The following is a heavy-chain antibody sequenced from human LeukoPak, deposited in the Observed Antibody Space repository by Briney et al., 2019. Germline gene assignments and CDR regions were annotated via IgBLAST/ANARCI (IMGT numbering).Heavy chain of an antibody. CDR2: IRYDGSNK. CDR3: AKQPRIAVHGTFDY. V-gene: IGHV3-30*02. CDR1: GFTFSSYG. D-gene: IGHD6-19*01. J-gene: IGHJ4*02. Sequence: GGSLRLSCAASGFTFSSYGMHWVRQAPGKGLEWVAFIRYDGSNKYYADSVKGRFTISRDNSKNTLYLQMNSLRAEDTAVYYCAKQPRIAVHGTFDYWGQGTLVTVSS.